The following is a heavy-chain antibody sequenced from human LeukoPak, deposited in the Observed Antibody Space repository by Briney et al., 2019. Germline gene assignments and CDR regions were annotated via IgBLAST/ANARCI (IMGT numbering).Heavy chain of an antibody. Sequence: SETLSLTCTVSGGSMTNYFWSWIRQPPGKGLEWIGYIYYSGYTNYNPSLKSRVTISVDTSKNQFSLKLSSVTAADTAVYYCARGGWEQHNWFDPWGRGTLVTVSS. CDR3: ARGGWEQHNWFDP. D-gene: IGHD1/OR15-1a*01. CDR1: GGSMTNYF. V-gene: IGHV4-59*01. CDR2: IYYSGYT. J-gene: IGHJ5*02.